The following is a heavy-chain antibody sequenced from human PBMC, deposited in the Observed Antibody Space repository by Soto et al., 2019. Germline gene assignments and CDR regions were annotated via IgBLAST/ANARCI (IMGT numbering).Heavy chain of an antibody. V-gene: IGHV1-58*01. Sequence: ASVKVSCKASGFTFTSSAVQWVRQARGQRLEWIGWIVVGSGNTNYEQKFQERVTVTRDMSTSTAYMELSSLRSEETAGYYCAADGAIAVADQYYYYYGMDVWGQGTTVTVSS. CDR3: AADGAIAVADQYYYYYGMDV. J-gene: IGHJ6*02. D-gene: IGHD6-19*01. CDR2: IVVGSGNT. CDR1: GFTFTSSA.